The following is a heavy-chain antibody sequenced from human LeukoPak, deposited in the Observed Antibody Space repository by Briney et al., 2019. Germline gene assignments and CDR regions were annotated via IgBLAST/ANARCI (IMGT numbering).Heavy chain of an antibody. CDR1: GFTFNSYW. V-gene: IGHV3-74*01. J-gene: IGHJ6*03. CDR2: INSDGSST. CDR3: ARTAYYMDV. Sequence: GGALRLSCAASGFTFNSYWMHWVRQAPGKGRVWVSRINSDGSSTIYADSVKGRFTISRDNAKNTLYLQMNSLRAEDTAVYYCARTAYYMDVWGKGTTVTVSS.